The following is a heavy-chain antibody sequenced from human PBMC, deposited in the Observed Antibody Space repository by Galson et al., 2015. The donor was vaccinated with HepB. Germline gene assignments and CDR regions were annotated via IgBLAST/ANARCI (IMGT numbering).Heavy chain of an antibody. CDR1: GFTFSDYY. CDR2: ISSSGYTI. J-gene: IGHJ4*02. D-gene: IGHD1-20*01. Sequence: SLRLSCAASGFTFSDYYMNWIRQAPGKGLEWLSYISSSGYTIYYADSVKGRFTIPRDNAKNSLYLQMDSLRAEDTAVYYCARAGGYNWNYFDYWGQGTLVTVSS. V-gene: IGHV3-11*01. CDR3: ARAGGYNWNYFDY.